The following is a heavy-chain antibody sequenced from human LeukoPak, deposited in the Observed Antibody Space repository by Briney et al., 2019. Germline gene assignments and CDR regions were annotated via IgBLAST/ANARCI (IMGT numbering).Heavy chain of an antibody. CDR2: ISDTSAM. D-gene: IGHD1-26*01. CDR1: GFSFSLYS. CDR3: ARVESGSSHFDY. V-gene: IGHV3-48*01. Sequence: PGGSLRLSCVASGFSFSLYSMKWVRQAPGKGLEWVSYISDTSAMYYADSVGGRFTISRDNAKNSLFLQMNSLRVEDTAVYYCARVESGSSHFDYWGQGTLVTVSS. J-gene: IGHJ4*02.